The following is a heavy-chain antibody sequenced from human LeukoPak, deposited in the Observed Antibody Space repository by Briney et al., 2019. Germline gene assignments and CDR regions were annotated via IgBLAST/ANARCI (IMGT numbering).Heavy chain of an antibody. Sequence: QPGGSLRLSCAASGFTFSSYEMNWVRQAPGKGLEWVSYISSSGSTIYYADSVKGRFTISRDNAKNSLYLQMNSLRAEDTAVYYCARGDSGSYYFDYWRQGTLVIVSS. V-gene: IGHV3-48*03. CDR1: GFTFSSYE. D-gene: IGHD1-26*01. J-gene: IGHJ4*02. CDR2: ISSSGSTI. CDR3: ARGDSGSYYFDY.